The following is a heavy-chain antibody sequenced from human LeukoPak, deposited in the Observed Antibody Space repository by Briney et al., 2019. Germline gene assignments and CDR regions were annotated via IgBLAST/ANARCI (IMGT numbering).Heavy chain of an antibody. CDR3: ARDRGYYDYVWGSYRQGDAFDV. CDR1: GFTFSSYW. Sequence: GGSLRLSCAASGFTFSSYWMSWVRQAPGKGLEWVANIKQDGSEKYYVDSVKGRFTISRDNAKNSLYLQMNSLRAEDTAVYYCARDRGYYDYVWGSYRQGDAFDVWGQGTMVTVSS. V-gene: IGHV3-7*01. J-gene: IGHJ3*01. D-gene: IGHD3-16*02. CDR2: IKQDGSEK.